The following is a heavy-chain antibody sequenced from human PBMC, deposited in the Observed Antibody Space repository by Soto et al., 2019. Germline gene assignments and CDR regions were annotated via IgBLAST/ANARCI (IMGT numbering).Heavy chain of an antibody. V-gene: IGHV3-7*03. CDR3: ARLGIAAAAQLYYFDY. CDR1: GFTFSSYW. CDR2: IKQDGSEK. J-gene: IGHJ4*02. D-gene: IGHD6-13*01. Sequence: GGSLRLSCAASGFTFSSYWMSWVRQAPGKGLEWVANIKQDGSEKYYVDSVKGRFTISRDNAKNSLYLQMNSLRAEDTAVYYCARLGIAAAAQLYYFDYWGQGTLVPVSS.